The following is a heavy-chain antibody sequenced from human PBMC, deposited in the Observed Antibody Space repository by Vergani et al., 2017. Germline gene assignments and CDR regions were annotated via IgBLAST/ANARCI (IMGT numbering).Heavy chain of an antibody. Sequence: EVQLVESGGGLVQPGGSLRLSCAASGFTFSSYSMNWVRQAPGKGLEWVSYISSSSSTIYYADSVKGRFTISRDNAKNSLYLQMNSLRAEDTAVYYCAREGNLYYGEAIPYYFDYWGQGTLVTVSS. CDR3: AREGNLYYGEAIPYYFDY. CDR2: ISSSSSTI. J-gene: IGHJ4*02. D-gene: IGHD4-17*01. V-gene: IGHV3-48*01. CDR1: GFTFSSYS.